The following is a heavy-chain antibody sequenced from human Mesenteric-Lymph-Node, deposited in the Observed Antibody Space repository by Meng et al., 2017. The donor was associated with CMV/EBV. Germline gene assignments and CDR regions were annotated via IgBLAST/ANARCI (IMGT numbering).Heavy chain of an antibody. D-gene: IGHD7-27*01. V-gene: IGHV3-11*01. CDR1: GFTFSDYY. Sequence: GGSLRLSCAASGFTFSDYYMSWIRQAPGKGLEWVSYISYSGSTIYYADSVKGRCTISRDNAKNSLYLEMNSLRAEDTAVYYCARDRWGSGRDIDYWGQGTLVTVSS. J-gene: IGHJ4*02. CDR2: ISYSGSTI. CDR3: ARDRWGSGRDIDY.